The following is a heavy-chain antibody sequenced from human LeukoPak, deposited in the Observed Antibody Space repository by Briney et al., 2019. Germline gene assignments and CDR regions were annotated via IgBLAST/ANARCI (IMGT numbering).Heavy chain of an antibody. J-gene: IGHJ3*02. V-gene: IGHV3-23*01. CDR2: ISGTGGST. Sequence: GGSLRPSCAASGLTFSSYAMSWVRQAPGKGLEWVSAISGTGGSTYYADSVKSRFTISRDNSKNTLYLQMNSLRAEDTAVYYCAKDLTPRDSRSWYTDAFDIWGQGTMVTVSS. CDR1: GLTFSSYA. D-gene: IGHD6-13*01. CDR3: AKDLTPRDSRSWYTDAFDI.